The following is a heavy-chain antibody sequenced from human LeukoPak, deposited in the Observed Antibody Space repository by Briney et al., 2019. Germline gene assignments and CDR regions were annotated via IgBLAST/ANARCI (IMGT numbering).Heavy chain of an antibody. J-gene: IGHJ5*02. V-gene: IGHV3-30*07. CDR3: ARLVGSLVGPNWFDP. CDR1: GFTFSSYA. Sequence: GGSLRLSCAASGFTFSSYAMHWVRQAPGKGLEWVAVISYDGSNKYYADSVKGRFTISRDNSKNTLYLQMNSLRAEDTAVYYCARLVGSLVGPNWFDPWGQGTLVTVSS. D-gene: IGHD2-21*01. CDR2: ISYDGSNK.